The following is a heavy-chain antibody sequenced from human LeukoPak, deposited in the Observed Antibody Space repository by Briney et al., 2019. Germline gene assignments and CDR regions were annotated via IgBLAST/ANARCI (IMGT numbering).Heavy chain of an antibody. V-gene: IGHV4-59*11. D-gene: IGHD2-15*01. CDR2: GST. CDR1: GVSISSHC. Sequence: SETLSLTCTVSGVSISSHCWSWIRQPPRKGLEWIGGSTNHNPSLKSRVTISVDTSKNQFPLKLSSVTAADTAVYYCARGVDCSDFAFDIWGQGTMVTVSP. J-gene: IGHJ3*02. CDR3: ARGVDCSDFAFDI.